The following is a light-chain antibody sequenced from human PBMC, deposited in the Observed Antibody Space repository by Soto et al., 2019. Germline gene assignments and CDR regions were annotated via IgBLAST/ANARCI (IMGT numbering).Light chain of an antibody. CDR3: QQTYSSPRT. V-gene: IGKV1-39*01. CDR1: QSIRRS. CDR2: AAS. J-gene: IGKJ1*01. Sequence: DIQMTQSPSSLSASVADRVTITCRASQSIRRSLNWYQQKPGKAPNLLIYAASSLQTGVPSRFTGSGSGTDFKLTISNLQPEDFAVYYCQQTYSSPRTFGQGTKVEIK.